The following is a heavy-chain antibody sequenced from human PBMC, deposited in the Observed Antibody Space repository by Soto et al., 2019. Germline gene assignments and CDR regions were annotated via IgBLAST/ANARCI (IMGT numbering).Heavy chain of an antibody. Sequence: QVQLVQSGAEVKKPGASVKVSCKASGYTFTSYDINWVRQATGQGLEWMGWMNPYSGNTGYAQKLQGRVTMTRNTXXXXXXXXXXXLXXXXXXVXYCARERAVAGFDYWGQGTLVTVSS. D-gene: IGHD6-19*01. CDR3: ARERAVAGFDY. CDR1: GYTFTSYD. J-gene: IGHJ4*02. CDR2: MNPYSGNT. V-gene: IGHV1-8*01.